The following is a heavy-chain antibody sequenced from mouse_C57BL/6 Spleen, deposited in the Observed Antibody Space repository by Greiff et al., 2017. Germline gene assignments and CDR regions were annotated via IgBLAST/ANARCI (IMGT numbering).Heavy chain of an antibody. D-gene: IGHD1-1*02. CDR1: GFTFSSYA. CDR2: ISSGVDYI. J-gene: IGHJ1*03. Sequence: EVKLVEPGEGLVKPGGSLKLSCAASGFTFSSYAMHWVRQTPGKRLEWVAYISSGVDYIYYADTVKGRFTISRDNARNTRYLQMSSLRSEDAAMDVYTSDMGGTQWYLDVWGKGTTVTVSS. V-gene: IGHV5-9-1*02. CDR3: TSDMGGTQWYLDV.